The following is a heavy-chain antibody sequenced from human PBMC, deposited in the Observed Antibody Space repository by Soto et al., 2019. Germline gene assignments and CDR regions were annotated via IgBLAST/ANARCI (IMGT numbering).Heavy chain of an antibody. J-gene: IGHJ6*02. CDR2: IYYSGST. D-gene: IGHD3-3*01. CDR1: GGSISSGGYY. V-gene: IGHV4-61*08. CDR3: ARDRDRVYDFWSGYLAVPYGMDV. Sequence: SETLSLTCTVSGGSISSGGYYWSWIRQHPGQGLEWIGYIYYSGSTYYNPSLKSRVTISVDTSKNQFSLKLSSVTAADTAVYYCARDRDRVYDFWSGYLAVPYGMDVWGQGTTVTVSS.